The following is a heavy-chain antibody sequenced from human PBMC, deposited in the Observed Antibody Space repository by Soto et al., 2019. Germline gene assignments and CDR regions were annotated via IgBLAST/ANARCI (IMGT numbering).Heavy chain of an antibody. D-gene: IGHD2-15*01. V-gene: IGHV1-69*06. J-gene: IGHJ5*02. Sequence: VQLVQSGAEVKKPGSSVKVSCKASGGTFSSYAISWVRQAPGQGLEWMGGIFPIFGTENYEQKFQGRVTITADKSTSTAYMEMSSRRAEDTTVYYCARVPTDCGGGSCFLTPFYHLGQGGMV. CDR3: ARVPTDCGGGSCFLTPFYH. CDR1: GGTFSSYA. CDR2: IFPIFGTE.